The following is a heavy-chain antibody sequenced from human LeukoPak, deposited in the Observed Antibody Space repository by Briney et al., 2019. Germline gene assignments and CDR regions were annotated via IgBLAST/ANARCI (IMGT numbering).Heavy chain of an antibody. D-gene: IGHD6-13*01. J-gene: IGHJ4*02. V-gene: IGHV3-21*04. Sequence: GGSLRLSCAASGFTFSRYSMNWVRQAPGKGLEWVSSISNTGSHISYAEFVKGRFSISRDNAKNSLYLQMNSLRAEDTAVYYCARDLMGIAYRGAFYYWGQGTLVTVSS. CDR1: GFTFSRYS. CDR3: ARDLMGIAYRGAFYY. CDR2: ISNTGSHI.